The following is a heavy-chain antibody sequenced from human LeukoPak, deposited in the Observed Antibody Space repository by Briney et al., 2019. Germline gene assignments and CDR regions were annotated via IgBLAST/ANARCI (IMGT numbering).Heavy chain of an antibody. Sequence: GESRKSSCKGSGYSFTSYWIGSVRQGPGKGLGWMGIIYPGDSDTRYSPSFQGQVAISADKYISTSYLQWSSLKASDTAMYSCARRPYSSSWGPEYYFDYWGQGTLVTVSS. CDR3: ARRPYSSSWGPEYYFDY. CDR2: IYPGDSDT. V-gene: IGHV5-51*01. D-gene: IGHD6-13*01. CDR1: GYSFTSYW. J-gene: IGHJ4*02.